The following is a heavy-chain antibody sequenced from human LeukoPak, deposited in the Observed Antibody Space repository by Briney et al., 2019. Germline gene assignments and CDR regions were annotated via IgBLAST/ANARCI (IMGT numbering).Heavy chain of an antibody. CDR3: AKGSSASRPYYFDY. Sequence: GGSLRLFCATSGFTFSNYVMSWVRQAPGKGLEWVSAISTDGRSTYYADSVKGRFTISRDSSKSTLFLQMDSLTAEDTAIYYCAKGSSASRPYYFDYWGQGTPVTVSS. CDR1: GFTFSNYV. V-gene: IGHV3-23*01. D-gene: IGHD2-2*01. CDR2: ISTDGRST. J-gene: IGHJ4*02.